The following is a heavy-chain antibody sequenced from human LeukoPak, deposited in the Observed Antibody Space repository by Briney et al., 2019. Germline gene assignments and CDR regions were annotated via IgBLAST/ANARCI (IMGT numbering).Heavy chain of an antibody. J-gene: IGHJ5*02. V-gene: IGHV1-2*02. Sequence: ASVKVSCKASGYTFTGYYMHWVRQAPGQGLEWMGWINPNSGGTNYAQKFQGRVTMTRDTSISTAYMELSRLRSDDTAVYYCARGTSSMVRGVTSNWFDPWGQGTLVTVSS. D-gene: IGHD3-10*01. CDR2: INPNSGGT. CDR1: GYTFTGYY. CDR3: ARGTSSMVRGVTSNWFDP.